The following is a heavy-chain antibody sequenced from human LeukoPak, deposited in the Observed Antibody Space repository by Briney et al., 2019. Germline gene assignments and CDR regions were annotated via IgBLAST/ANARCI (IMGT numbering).Heavy chain of an antibody. D-gene: IGHD3-10*01. CDR2: ISYDGSNK. CDR3: ARRYYYNLGSFPFDF. V-gene: IGHV3-30*01. Sequence: GGSLRLSCAASGFTFSSYAMHWVRQAPGKGLEWVAVISYDGSNKYYADSVKGRFTISRDNSKNTLYLQMNSLRAEDTAVYYCARRYYYNLGSFPFDFWGQGTLVTVSS. CDR1: GFTFSSYA. J-gene: IGHJ4*02.